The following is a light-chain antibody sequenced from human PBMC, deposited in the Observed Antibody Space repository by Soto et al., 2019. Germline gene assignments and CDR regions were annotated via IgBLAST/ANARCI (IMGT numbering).Light chain of an antibody. CDR3: QRSGSAPPYI. CDR2: GAS. J-gene: IGKJ2*01. CDR1: QSLDSTY. V-gene: IGKV3-20*01. Sequence: EVVLTQSPGTLSLSPGERATLSCRASQSLDSTYLAWYQQKPGQSPRLVIYGASRRATGIPDRFSGSGSGTDFTITIGRLEHEDFGVYYCQRSGSAPPYIFGAGTRLDI.